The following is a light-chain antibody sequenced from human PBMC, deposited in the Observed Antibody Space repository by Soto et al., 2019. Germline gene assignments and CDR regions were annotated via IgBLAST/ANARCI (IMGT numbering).Light chain of an antibody. Sequence: EVVMTQYPDTLSVSPGERATLSCRASQNINDKLAWFQQKPGQVPRLLIIGASTTATGVPARFSGSGSGTEFTPTISGLQSEDFAVYYCQQYNDWPPFTFGPGTRVDVK. V-gene: IGKV3-15*01. J-gene: IGKJ3*01. CDR3: QQYNDWPPFT. CDR1: QNINDK. CDR2: GAS.